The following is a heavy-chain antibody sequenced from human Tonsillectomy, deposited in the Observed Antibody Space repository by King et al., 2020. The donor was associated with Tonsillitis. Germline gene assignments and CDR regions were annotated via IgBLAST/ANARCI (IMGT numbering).Heavy chain of an antibody. CDR1: GYSFSTNW. CDR3: ARHGGVSSSHDKIWGMDV. D-gene: IGHD3-16*01. V-gene: IGHV5-10-1*03. J-gene: IGHJ6*02. CDR2: IDPSDSYT. Sequence: EVQLVESGAEVKKAGDSLRISCEASGYSFSTNWISWVRQVPGKGLEWMGRIDPSDSYTRYTSSVEGHVTISADKTVGTAYLQWRSLRASDTATYYCARHGGVSSSHDKIWGMDVWGQGTTVIVS.